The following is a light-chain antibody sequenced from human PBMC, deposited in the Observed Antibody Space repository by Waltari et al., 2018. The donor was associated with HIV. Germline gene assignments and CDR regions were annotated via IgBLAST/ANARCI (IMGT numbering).Light chain of an antibody. CDR3: LQSDNWPYS. J-gene: IGKJ2*03. CDR2: GAS. V-gene: IGKV3-15*01. Sequence: EIVMTQSPVTLSVSPGERATLSCRASQSVSTTLAWYQQRPGQAPRVLIYGASTRATGIPARCSGSGSGTEFTLTISSLQSEDSAVYYCLQSDNWPYSFGQGTKLEIK. CDR1: QSVSTT.